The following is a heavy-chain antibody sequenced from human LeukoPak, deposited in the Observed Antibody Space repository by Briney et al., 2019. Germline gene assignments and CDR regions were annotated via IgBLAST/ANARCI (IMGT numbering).Heavy chain of an antibody. V-gene: IGHV3-21*04. CDR3: AREESSLVLGGLGY. D-gene: IGHD6-13*01. CDR1: GFTFSSYS. CDR2: ISSSSSYI. J-gene: IGHJ4*02. Sequence: GGSLRLSCAASGFTFSSYSMNWVRQAPGKGLEWVSSISSSSSYIYYADSVKGRFTISRDNAKNSLYLQMNSLRAEDTGVYYCAREESSLVLGGLGYWGQGTLVSVSS.